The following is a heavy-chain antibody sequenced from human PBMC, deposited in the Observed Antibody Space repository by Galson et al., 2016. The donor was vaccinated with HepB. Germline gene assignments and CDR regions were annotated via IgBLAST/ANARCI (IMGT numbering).Heavy chain of an antibody. Sequence: ETLSLTCAVYGGSFSGYYWSWIRQPPGKGLEWIGEINHSGSTNYNPSLKSRITISVDTSKNQFSLKLSSVTAADTAVYYCARGREIWRAVVPAASFDYWGQGTLVTVSS. V-gene: IGHV4-34*01. J-gene: IGHJ4*02. CDR2: INHSGST. CDR3: ARGREIWRAVVPAASFDY. CDR1: GGSFSGYY. D-gene: IGHD2-2*01.